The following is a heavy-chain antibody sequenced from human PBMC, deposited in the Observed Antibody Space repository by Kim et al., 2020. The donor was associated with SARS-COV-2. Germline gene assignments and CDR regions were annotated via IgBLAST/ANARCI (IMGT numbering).Heavy chain of an antibody. J-gene: IGHJ4*02. CDR3: ARGRGTY. CDR2: MNQDGSEN. V-gene: IGHV3-7*03. Sequence: GGSLRLSCAASGFTFSGHWLSWVRQAPGKGLQWVAKMNQDGSENYYVDPVRGGFTISRDNAKNSLYLQMNSLRAEDTAVYYCARGRGTYWGQGTMVTVSS. CDR1: GFTFSGHW. D-gene: IGHD1-1*01.